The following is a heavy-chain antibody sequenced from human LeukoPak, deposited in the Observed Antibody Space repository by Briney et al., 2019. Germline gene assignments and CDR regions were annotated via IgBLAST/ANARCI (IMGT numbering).Heavy chain of an antibody. J-gene: IGHJ3*02. CDR2: INSDGSWT. CDR1: GFTFRKYW. CDR3: VSLVVTEDRAFDI. V-gene: IGHV3-74*01. Sequence: GGSLRLSCAASGFTFRKYWMHWVRQAPGKGLVWVSRINSDGSWTSYADSVKGRFTISRDNAKNTVYLQMNSLRAEDTAMYYCVSLVVTEDRAFDIWGQGTMVTVSS. D-gene: IGHD2-21*02.